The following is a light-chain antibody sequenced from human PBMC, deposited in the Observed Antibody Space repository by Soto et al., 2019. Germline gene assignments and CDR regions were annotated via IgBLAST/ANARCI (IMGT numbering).Light chain of an antibody. V-gene: IGLV2-8*01. J-gene: IGLJ1*01. CDR2: EVS. Sequence: QSALTQPPSASGSPGQSVTISCTGTSSDVGAYNSVSWYQYHPGKAPKLMIFEVSQRPPGVPDRFSGSKSANTASLTVSGLQAEDEADYYCSSYAGSRYYVFGTGTKVTVL. CDR3: SSYAGSRYYV. CDR1: SSDVGAYNS.